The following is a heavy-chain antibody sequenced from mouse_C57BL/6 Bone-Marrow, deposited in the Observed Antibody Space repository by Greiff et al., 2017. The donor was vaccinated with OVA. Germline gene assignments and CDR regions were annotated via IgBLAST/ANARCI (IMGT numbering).Heavy chain of an antibody. CDR3: ASGGITSVGAKDTY. J-gene: IGHJ3*01. D-gene: IGHD1-1*01. Sequence: EVQLMESGGGLVQPGGSLKISCAASGFAFSNDWMSWVRQAPGKGLEWIGDINPGSSTINYNQSLKDKFIISRDHANNTPYIQMSKVRSEDTGLYYCASGGITSVGAKDTYWGQGTPVTVSS. V-gene: IGHV4-2*01. CDR2: INPGSSTI. CDR1: GFAFSNDW.